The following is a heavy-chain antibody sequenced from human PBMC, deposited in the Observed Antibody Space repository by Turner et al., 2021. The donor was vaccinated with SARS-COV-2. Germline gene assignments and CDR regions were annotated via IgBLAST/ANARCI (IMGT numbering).Heavy chain of an antibody. CDR3: ATLWRTSVAPFDY. CDR2: IYYVDNT. Sequence: LQLQESGPGVVKPSETLSITCHVAGGFITDSPFYWGWISQPPGKGLEWIGHIYYVDNTHFNPSRESRVTMSLDASKGQFSLSLSSVSAAYTAIYYCATLWRTSVAPFDYWGQGTLVSVSS. V-gene: IGHV4-39*01. CDR1: GGFITDSPFY. J-gene: IGHJ4*02. D-gene: IGHD3-10*01.